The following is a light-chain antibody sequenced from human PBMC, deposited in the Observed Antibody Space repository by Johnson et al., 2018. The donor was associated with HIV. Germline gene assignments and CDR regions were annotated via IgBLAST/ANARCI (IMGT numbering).Light chain of an antibody. V-gene: IGLV1-51*01. J-gene: IGLJ1*01. CDR2: DNN. CDR3: GTWDTSLGAQYV. Sequence: QSVLTQLPSVSAAPGQKVTISCSGSSSNIGNNYVSWYQQLPGTAPKLLIYDNNKRPSGIPGRFSVSKSGTSATLGITGLQTGDEADYYCGTWDTSLGAQYVFGSGTKVTVL. CDR1: SSNIGNNY.